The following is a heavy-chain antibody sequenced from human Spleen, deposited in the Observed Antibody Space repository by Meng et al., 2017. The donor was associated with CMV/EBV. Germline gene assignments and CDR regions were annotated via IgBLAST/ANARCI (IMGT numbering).Heavy chain of an antibody. CDR2: IIPILDIA. V-gene: IGHV1-69*10. Sequence: QVQLVQSGAEVKKPGSSVKVSCKASGGSFSSYGITWVRQAPGQGLEWMGGIIPILDIANYTQKFQGRVTIAADRSTSTAHIELSSLRSADTAVYYCAKVLTGYTYYFDLWGQGTLVTVSS. J-gene: IGHJ4*02. CDR3: AKVLTGYTYYFDL. D-gene: IGHD3-9*01. CDR1: GGSFSSYG.